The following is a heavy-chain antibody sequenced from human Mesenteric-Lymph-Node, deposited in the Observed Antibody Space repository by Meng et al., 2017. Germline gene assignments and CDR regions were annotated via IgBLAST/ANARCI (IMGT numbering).Heavy chain of an antibody. CDR1: GYTFTSHG. V-gene: IGHV1-18*01. CDR3: ARGGYYYDSSGYQGPYDAFDI. J-gene: IGHJ3*02. CDR2: TSGYNDKT. D-gene: IGHD3-22*01. Sequence: ASVKVSCKASGYTFTSHGISWVRQAPGQGLEWMGWTSGYNDKTNYAQKLQDRITINTDASTSTAYMELRSLRSDDTAVYYCARGGYYYDSSGYQGPYDAFDIWGQGTMVTVSS.